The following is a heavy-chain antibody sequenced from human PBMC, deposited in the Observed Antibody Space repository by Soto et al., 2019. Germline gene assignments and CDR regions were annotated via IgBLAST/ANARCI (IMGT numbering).Heavy chain of an antibody. Sequence: PGGSLRLSCAASGFTFSSYWMHWVRQAPGEGLVWVSHVKTDGSSTRYADSVKGRFTISRDNAKNTLYLQMNSLRAEDTAVYYCARDHDGPAASDIWGQGTLVTVSS. CDR2: VKTDGSST. D-gene: IGHD1-1*01. J-gene: IGHJ3*02. CDR3: ARDHDGPAASDI. CDR1: GFTFSSYW. V-gene: IGHV3-74*01.